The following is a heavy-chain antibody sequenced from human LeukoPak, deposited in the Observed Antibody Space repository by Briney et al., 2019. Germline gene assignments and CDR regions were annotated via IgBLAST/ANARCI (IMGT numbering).Heavy chain of an antibody. CDR2: IYYSGST. D-gene: IGHD3-16*02. Sequence: SETLSLTCTVSGGSISSYYWSWIRQPPGKGLEWIGYIYYSGSTNYNPSLKSRVTISVDTSKNQFSLKLSSVTAADTAVYYCARSYDYVWGSYRPGAFDIWGQGTMVTVSS. CDR3: ARSYDYVWGSYRPGAFDI. CDR1: GGSISSYY. J-gene: IGHJ3*02. V-gene: IGHV4-59*01.